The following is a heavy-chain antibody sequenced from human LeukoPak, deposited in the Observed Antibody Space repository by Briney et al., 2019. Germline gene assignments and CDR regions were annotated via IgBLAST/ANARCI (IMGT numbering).Heavy chain of an antibody. Sequence: PGGSLRLSCAASGFTFSSYSMNWVRQAPGKGLEWVSYISSSGSTIYYADSVKGRFTISRDNAKNSLYLQMNSLRAEDTAVYYCASWPFLAYCGGDCYLDVWGKGTTVTVSS. CDR2: ISSSGSTI. CDR3: ASWPFLAYCGGDCYLDV. D-gene: IGHD2-21*01. V-gene: IGHV3-48*04. J-gene: IGHJ6*03. CDR1: GFTFSSYS.